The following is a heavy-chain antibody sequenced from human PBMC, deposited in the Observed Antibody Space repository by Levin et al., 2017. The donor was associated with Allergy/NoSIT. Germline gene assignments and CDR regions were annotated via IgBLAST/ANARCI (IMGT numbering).Heavy chain of an antibody. CDR1: GFTFSSYW. CDR3: ARVTGGGFSGWFDP. J-gene: IGHJ5*02. V-gene: IGHV3-7*04. D-gene: IGHD3-16*01. Sequence: GGSLRLSCAASGFTFSSYWMSWVRQAPGKGLEWVANIKQDGSEKYYVDSVKGRFTISRDNAKNSLYLQMNSLRAEDTAVYYCARVTGGGFSGWFDPWGQGTLVTVSS. CDR2: IKQDGSEK.